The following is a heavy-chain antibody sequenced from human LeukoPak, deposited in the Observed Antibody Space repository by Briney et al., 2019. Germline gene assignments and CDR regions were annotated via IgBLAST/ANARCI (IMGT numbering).Heavy chain of an antibody. V-gene: IGHV4-61*02. Sequence: SQTLSLTCSVSGGSISSGSYYWRWLRQPAGRGREWIGRNYTSGNTNYNPPLKIRVTISVDTSKNQFSLKLSSVTAADTAVYYCARSASLLRGYSYDTASFDYWGQGTLVTVSS. CDR3: ARSASLLRGYSYDTASFDY. CDR1: GGSISSGSYY. CDR2: NYTSGNT. D-gene: IGHD5-18*01. J-gene: IGHJ4*02.